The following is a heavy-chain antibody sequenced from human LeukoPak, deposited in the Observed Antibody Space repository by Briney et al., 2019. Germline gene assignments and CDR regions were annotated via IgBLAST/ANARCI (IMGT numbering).Heavy chain of an antibody. CDR3: ARDCGGDCYYFDY. J-gene: IGHJ4*02. CDR1: GGSISSGDYS. V-gene: IGHV4-30-2*01. CDR2: IYHSGST. Sequence: PSQTLSLTCAVYGGSISSGDYSWIWIRQPPGKGLEWIGYIYHSGSTYYNPSLKSRVTISVDRSKNQFSLKLSSVTAADTAVYYCARDCGGDCYYFDYWGQGTLLTVSS. D-gene: IGHD2-21*02.